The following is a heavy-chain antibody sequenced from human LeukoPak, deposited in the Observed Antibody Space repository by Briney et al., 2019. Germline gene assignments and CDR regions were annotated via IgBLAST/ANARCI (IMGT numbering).Heavy chain of an antibody. Sequence: SETLSLTCTVSGDSVTSAGYYWTWIRQYPGKGLEYIGYIYFSGSTYYNPSLKSRVTISVDTSKNQFSLKLSSVTAADTAVYYCARVRGYSNYAYYFDYWGQGTLVTVSS. CDR3: ARVRGYSNYAYYFDY. CDR2: IYFSGST. CDR1: GDSVTSAGYY. D-gene: IGHD4-11*01. J-gene: IGHJ4*02. V-gene: IGHV4-61*08.